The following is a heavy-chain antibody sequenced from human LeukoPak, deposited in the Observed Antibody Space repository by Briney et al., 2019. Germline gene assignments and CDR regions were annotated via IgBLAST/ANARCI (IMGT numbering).Heavy chain of an antibody. Sequence: GESLKISCRGSGYSFTSYWIAWVRQMPGKGLEWMGIIYPGDSDSRYSPSFQGQVTISADKSISTAYLQWSSLKASDTAMYFGARHVDIGGDSYGMDVWGQGTTVPVSS. V-gene: IGHV5-51*01. J-gene: IGHJ6*02. CDR3: ARHVDIGGDSYGMDV. CDR1: GYSFTSYW. D-gene: IGHD1-26*01. CDR2: IYPGDSDS.